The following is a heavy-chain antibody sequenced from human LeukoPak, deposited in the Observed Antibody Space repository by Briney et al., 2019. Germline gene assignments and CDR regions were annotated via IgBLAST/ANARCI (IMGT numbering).Heavy chain of an antibody. CDR3: ARDHCSSTSCYWVY. CDR2: INPNSGGT. J-gene: IGHJ4*02. D-gene: IGHD2-2*01. Sequence: ASVKISCKVSGYTFTGYYMHWVRQAPGQGLEWMGRINPNSGGTNYAQKFQGRVTMTRDTSISTAYMELSRLRSDDTAVYYCARDHCSSTSCYWVYWGQGTLVTVSS. CDR1: GYTFTGYY. V-gene: IGHV1-2*06.